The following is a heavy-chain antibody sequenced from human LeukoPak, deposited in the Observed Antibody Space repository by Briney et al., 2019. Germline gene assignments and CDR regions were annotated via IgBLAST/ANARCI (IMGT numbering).Heavy chain of an antibody. V-gene: IGHV1-2*02. J-gene: IGHJ4*02. CDR2: ISPEGGDT. D-gene: IGHD6-19*01. CDR3: ARGSFSSGWRGGYYFDY. Sequence: ASVKVSCKASGYTFSDYFMHWVRQAPGQGLEWMGWISPEGGDTHYAQRFQGRVTMTRDTSISAAYMELSSLRSEDTAVYYCARGSFSSGWRGGYYFDYWGQGTLVTVSS. CDR1: GYTFSDYF.